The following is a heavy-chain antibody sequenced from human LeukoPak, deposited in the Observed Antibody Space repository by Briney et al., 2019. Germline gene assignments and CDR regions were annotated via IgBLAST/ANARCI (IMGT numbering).Heavy chain of an antibody. Sequence: ASVKVSCKASGYTFTGYYMHWVRQAPGQGLEWMGWINPNSGGTNYAQKFQGRVTMTRDTSISTAYMELSRLRSDDTAVYYCARDYGWELLRGYGNDYWGQGTLVTVSS. CDR3: ARDYGWELLRGYGNDY. V-gene: IGHV1-2*02. D-gene: IGHD1-26*01. CDR1: GYTFTGYY. J-gene: IGHJ4*02. CDR2: INPNSGGT.